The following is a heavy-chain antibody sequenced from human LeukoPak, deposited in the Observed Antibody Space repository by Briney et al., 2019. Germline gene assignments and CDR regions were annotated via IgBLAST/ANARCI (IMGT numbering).Heavy chain of an antibody. CDR2: ISYDGSNK. CDR1: GFTFSSYA. J-gene: IGHJ4*02. Sequence: PGRSLRLSCAASGFTFSSYAMHWVRQAPGKGLEWVAVISYDGSNKYYADSVKGRFTISRDNSKNTLYLQMNSLRAEDTAVYYCAKSAGYKVFENDYWGQGTLVTVSS. D-gene: IGHD1-1*01. V-gene: IGHV3-30-3*02. CDR3: AKSAGYKVFENDY.